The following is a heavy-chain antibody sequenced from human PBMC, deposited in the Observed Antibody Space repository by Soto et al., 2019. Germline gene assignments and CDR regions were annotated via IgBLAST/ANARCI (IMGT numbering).Heavy chain of an antibody. CDR3: ARVVVVYYYYGMDV. D-gene: IGHD3-22*01. J-gene: IGHJ6*02. Sequence: QVQLVESGGGVVQPGRSLRLSCAASGFTFSSYAMHWVRQAPGKGLEWVAVISYDGSNKYYADSVKGRFTISRDNSKNTLYPQMNSLRAEDTAVYYCARVVVVYYYYGMDVWGQGTTVTVSS. CDR2: ISYDGSNK. CDR1: GFTFSSYA. V-gene: IGHV3-30-3*01.